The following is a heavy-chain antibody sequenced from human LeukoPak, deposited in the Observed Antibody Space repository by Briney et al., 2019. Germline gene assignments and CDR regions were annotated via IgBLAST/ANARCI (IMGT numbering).Heavy chain of an antibody. V-gene: IGHV3-74*01. CDR3: ASGVTTIFDY. CDR1: GFTFSSYW. J-gene: IGHJ4*02. CDR2: INSDGSAT. Sequence: PGGSLRLSCAASGFTFSSYWMHWVRQAAGKGLVWVSHINSDGSATTYAGSVKGRFTISRDNAKNTLYLQMNSLRAEDTAVYYCASGVTTIFDYWGQGSLVTVSS. D-gene: IGHD4-17*01.